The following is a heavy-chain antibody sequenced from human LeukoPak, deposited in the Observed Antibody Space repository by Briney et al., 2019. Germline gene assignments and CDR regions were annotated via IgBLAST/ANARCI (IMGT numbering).Heavy chain of an antibody. CDR3: AREYSSSWNYYYYYYMDV. D-gene: IGHD6-13*01. V-gene: IGHV4-61*02. CDR2: IYTSGST. Sequence: PSQTLSLTCTVSGGSISSGSYYWSWIRQPAGKGLEWSGRIYTSGSTNYNPSLKSRVTISVDTSKNQFSLKLSSVTAADTAVYYCAREYSSSWNYYYYYYMDVWGKGTTVTVSS. CDR1: GGSISSGSYY. J-gene: IGHJ6*03.